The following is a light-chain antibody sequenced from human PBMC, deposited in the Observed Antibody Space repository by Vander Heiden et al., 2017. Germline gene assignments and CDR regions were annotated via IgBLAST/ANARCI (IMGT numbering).Light chain of an antibody. CDR3: QQYYSYPPMT. CDR2: AAS. J-gene: IGKJ1*01. Sequence: AVRMTQSPSSLPAYTGDLVTIPSRARQGISNYLAWYQQKPGKAPKLLIYAASTLQTGVPSRFSGSGSGTDFTLTISCLQAEDFAAYYCQQYYSYPPMTFGQGTKVEIK. V-gene: IGKV1-8*01. CDR1: QGISNY.